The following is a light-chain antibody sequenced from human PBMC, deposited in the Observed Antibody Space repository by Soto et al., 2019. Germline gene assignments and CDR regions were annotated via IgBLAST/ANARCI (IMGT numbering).Light chain of an antibody. CDR2: AAS. CDR3: QQTYRTLT. J-gene: IGKJ4*01. CDR1: QTISVY. Sequence: DIQVTQSPSSLSASVGDRVTITCRASQTISVYLNWYQHKPGTAPKLLIYAASRLQSGVPARFSGSGSGTDFTLTISSLQPEDFATYYCQQTYRTLTFGGGTTVEIK. V-gene: IGKV1-39*01.